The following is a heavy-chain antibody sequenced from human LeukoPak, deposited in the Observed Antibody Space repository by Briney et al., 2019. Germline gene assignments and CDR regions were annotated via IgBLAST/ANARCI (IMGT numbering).Heavy chain of an antibody. CDR3: ANLPRIVVVA. J-gene: IGHJ5*02. CDR2: ISRSGGST. Sequence: GGSLRLPCAASGVTFSSYAMSWVRQAPGKGLEWVSAISRSGGSTYYADSVKGRFTISRDNSKNTLYLQMNSLRAEDTAVYYCANLPRIVVVAWGQGTLVTVSS. D-gene: IGHD2-15*01. CDR1: GVTFSSYA. V-gene: IGHV3-23*01.